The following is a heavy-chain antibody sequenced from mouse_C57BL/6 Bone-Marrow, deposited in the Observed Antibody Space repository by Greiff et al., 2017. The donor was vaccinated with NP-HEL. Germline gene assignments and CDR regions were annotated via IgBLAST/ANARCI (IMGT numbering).Heavy chain of an antibody. CDR2: IYPRSGNT. Sequence: QVQLKQSGAELARPGASVKLSCKASGYTFTSYGISWVKQRTGQGLEWIGEIYPRSGNTYYNEKFKGKATLTADKSSSTAYMELRSLTSEDSAVYFCASPYYYGSSGYWGQGTTLTVAS. CDR3: ASPYYYGSSGY. CDR1: GYTFTSYG. J-gene: IGHJ2*01. D-gene: IGHD1-1*01. V-gene: IGHV1-81*01.